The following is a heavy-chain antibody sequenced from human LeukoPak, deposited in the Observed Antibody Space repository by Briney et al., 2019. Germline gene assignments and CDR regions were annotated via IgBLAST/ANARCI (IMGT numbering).Heavy chain of an antibody. J-gene: IGHJ4*02. CDR1: GFTLSSYW. CDR3: VKNGWLDY. CDR2: VNSDGSST. Sequence: PGGSLRLSCAASGFTLSSYWMHWVRQAPGRGLVWVSRVNSDGSSTTYADSVKGRFTISRDNAENTLYLQMNSLRVDDTAVYYCVKNGWLDYWGQGIVVTVSS. V-gene: IGHV3-74*01. D-gene: IGHD6-19*01.